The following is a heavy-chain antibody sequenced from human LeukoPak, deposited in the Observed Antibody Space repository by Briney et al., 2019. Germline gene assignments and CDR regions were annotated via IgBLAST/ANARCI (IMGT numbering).Heavy chain of an antibody. CDR2: ISGRSSFI. CDR3: AREPTTVTTDASFDY. V-gene: IGHV3-21*01. Sequence: WGSLRLSCAASGFTFSDYSMNWVRQAPGKGLEWVSSISGRSSFIYYADSVKGRFTISRDNAKNSLYLQMNSLRAEDTAVYYCAREPTTVTTDASFDYWGQGTLVTVSS. D-gene: IGHD4-17*01. CDR1: GFTFSDYS. J-gene: IGHJ4*02.